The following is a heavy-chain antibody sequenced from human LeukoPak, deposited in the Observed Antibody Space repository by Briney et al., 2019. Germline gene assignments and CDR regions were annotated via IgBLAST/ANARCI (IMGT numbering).Heavy chain of an antibody. CDR1: GDIVSSNSAV. CDR3: ARLGAGPTYYDFWSGYSSFYFDY. J-gene: IGHJ4*02. CDR2: TYYRSKWYN. V-gene: IGHV6-1*01. D-gene: IGHD3-3*01. Sequence: SQTLSLTCAISGDIVSSNSAVWNWIRQSPSRGLEWLGRTYYRSKWYNDYAPFVKSRISIDPDTSKNQFSLQLSSVTAADTAVYYCARLGAGPTYYDFWSGYSSFYFDYWGQGTLVTVSS.